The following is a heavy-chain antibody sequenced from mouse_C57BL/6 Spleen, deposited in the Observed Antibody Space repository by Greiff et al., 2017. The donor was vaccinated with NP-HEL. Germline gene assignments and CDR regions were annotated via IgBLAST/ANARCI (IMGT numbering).Heavy chain of an antibody. J-gene: IGHJ4*01. CDR1: GYTFTSYG. Sequence: VQLQQSGAELARPGASVKLSCKASGYTFTSYGISWVKQRTGQGLEWIGEIYPRSGNTYYNEKFKGKATLTADKSSSTAYMALRSLTSEDSAVYFCARSYYYGSSYGAMDYWGQGTSVTVSS. CDR3: ARSYYYGSSYGAMDY. CDR2: IYPRSGNT. V-gene: IGHV1-81*01. D-gene: IGHD1-1*01.